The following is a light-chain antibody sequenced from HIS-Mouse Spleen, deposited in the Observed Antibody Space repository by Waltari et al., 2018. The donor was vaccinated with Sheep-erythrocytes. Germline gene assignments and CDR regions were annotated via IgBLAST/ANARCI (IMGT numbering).Light chain of an antibody. V-gene: IGLV2-23*01. Sequence: QSALTQPASVSGSPGQSTTISCTGTSSDVWSYTLVSCYQQHPGKAPKLMIYEGSKRPSGVSNRFSGSKSGNTASLTSSGLQAEDEADYYCCSYAGSSTPWVFGGGTKLTVL. CDR3: CSYAGSSTPWV. CDR1: SSDVWSYTL. J-gene: IGLJ3*02. CDR2: EGS.